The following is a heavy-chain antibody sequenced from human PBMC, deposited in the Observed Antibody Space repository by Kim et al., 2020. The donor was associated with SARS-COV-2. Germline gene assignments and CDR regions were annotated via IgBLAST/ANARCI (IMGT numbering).Heavy chain of an antibody. J-gene: IGHJ3*02. Sequence: SETLSLTCAVYGGSFSGYYWSWIRQPPGKGLEWIGEINHSGSTNYNPSLKSRVTISVDTSKNQFSLKLSSVTAADTAVYYCARKEGGSVKCAFDIWGQGTMVTVSS. D-gene: IGHD3-10*01. CDR3: ARKEGGSVKCAFDI. CDR1: GGSFSGYY. CDR2: INHSGST. V-gene: IGHV4-34*01.